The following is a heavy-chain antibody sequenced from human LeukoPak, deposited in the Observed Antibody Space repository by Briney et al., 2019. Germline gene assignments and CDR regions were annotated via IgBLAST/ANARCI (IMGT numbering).Heavy chain of an antibody. Sequence: PSETLSLTCTVSGGSISSYYWSWIRQPPGKGLEWIGYIYYRGSTSYNPSLKSRVTILVDTSKNQFSLKLSSVTAADTVVYYCARQSYGDYFDYWGQGTLVTVSS. CDR2: IYYRGST. D-gene: IGHD4-17*01. CDR1: GGSISSYY. CDR3: ARQSYGDYFDY. J-gene: IGHJ4*02. V-gene: IGHV4-59*08.